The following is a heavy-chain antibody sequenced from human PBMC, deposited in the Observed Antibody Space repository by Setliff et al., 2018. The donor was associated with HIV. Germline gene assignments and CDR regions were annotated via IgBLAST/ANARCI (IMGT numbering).Heavy chain of an antibody. CDR3: ARSPRIAVAGTRIDY. V-gene: IGHV4-39*01. D-gene: IGHD6-19*01. CDR1: GGSISRGSYS. CDR2: ISYTGIT. Sequence: SETLSLTCTVSGGSISRGSYSWGWIRQPPGKGLEWIGSISYTGITNYNPSLKSRVTISVDTSQNQFSLKLTSVTAADTAVYYCARSPRIAVAGTRIDYWGQGTLVTVSS. J-gene: IGHJ4*02.